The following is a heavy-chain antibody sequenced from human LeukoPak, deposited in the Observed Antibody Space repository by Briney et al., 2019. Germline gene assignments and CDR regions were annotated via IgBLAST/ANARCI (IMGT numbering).Heavy chain of an antibody. V-gene: IGHV3-21*01. CDR2: ISPDSNYK. CDR3: ARDLGYCSSTSCYDYYYYMDV. D-gene: IGHD2-2*03. Sequence: GESLRPSCAASGFTFSTYGMNWLRLAPGKGLEWVSSISPDSNYKYYVDSVKGRFTISRDNAKSSLYLQMNSLRAEDTAVYYCARDLGYCSSTSCYDYYYYMDVWGKGTTVTVSS. CDR1: GFTFSTYG. J-gene: IGHJ6*03.